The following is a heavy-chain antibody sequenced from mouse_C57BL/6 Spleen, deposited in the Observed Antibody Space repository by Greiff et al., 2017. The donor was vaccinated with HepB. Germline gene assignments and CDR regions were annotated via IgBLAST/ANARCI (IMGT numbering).Heavy chain of an antibody. CDR3: ASRDGYYEFAY. CDR1: GYTFTSYW. D-gene: IGHD2-3*01. J-gene: IGHJ3*01. CDR2: IDPSDSYT. Sequence: VQLQQPGAELVRPGTSVKLSCKASGYTFTSYWMHWVKQRPGQGLEWIGVIDPSDSYTNYNQKFKGKATLTVDTSSSTAYMQLSSLTSEDSAVYYCASRDGYYEFAYWGQGTLVTVSA. V-gene: IGHV1-59*01.